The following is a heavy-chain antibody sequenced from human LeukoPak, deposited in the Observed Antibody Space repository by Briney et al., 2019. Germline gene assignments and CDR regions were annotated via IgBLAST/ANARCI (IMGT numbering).Heavy chain of an antibody. CDR3: ARGGLRFLEWLFEFDRDYYYGMDV. CDR2: ISAYNGNT. Sequence: ASVKVSCTASGYTFTSYGISWVRQAPGQGLEWMGWISAYNGNTNYSQKLQGRVTMTTDTSTSTAYMELRSLRSDDTAVYYCARGGLRFLEWLFEFDRDYYYGMDVWGQGTTVTVSS. V-gene: IGHV1-18*01. J-gene: IGHJ6*02. D-gene: IGHD3-3*01. CDR1: GYTFTSYG.